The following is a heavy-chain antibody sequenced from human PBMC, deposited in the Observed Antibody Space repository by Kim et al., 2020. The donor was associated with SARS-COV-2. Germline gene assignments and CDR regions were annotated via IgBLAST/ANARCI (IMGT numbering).Heavy chain of an antibody. CDR2: IIPILGIA. CDR1: GGTFSSYT. J-gene: IGHJ4*02. Sequence: SVKVSCKASGGTFSSYTISWVRQAPGQGLEWMGRIIPILGIANYAQKFQGRVTITADKSTSTAYMELSSLRSEDTAVYYCARSSGGYSYGPDYWGQGTLVT. V-gene: IGHV1-69*02. D-gene: IGHD5-18*01. CDR3: ARSSGGYSYGPDY.